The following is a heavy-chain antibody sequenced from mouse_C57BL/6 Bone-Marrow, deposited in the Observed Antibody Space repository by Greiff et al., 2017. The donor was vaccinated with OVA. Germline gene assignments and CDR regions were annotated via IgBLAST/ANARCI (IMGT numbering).Heavy chain of an antibody. CDR1: GYTFTSYG. CDR3: ARELGRRIAY. CDR2: IYPRSGNN. J-gene: IGHJ3*01. V-gene: IGHV1-81*01. D-gene: IGHD4-1*01. Sequence: QVQLQQSGAELARPGASVKLSCKASGYTFTSYGISWVKQRTGQGLEWIGEIYPRSGNNYYNEKFKGKATLTADKSSSTAYMELRSLTSEDSAVYFCARELGRRIAYWGQGTLVTVSA.